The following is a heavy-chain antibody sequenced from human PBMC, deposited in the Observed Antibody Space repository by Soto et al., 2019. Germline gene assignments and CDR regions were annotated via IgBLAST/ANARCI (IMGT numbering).Heavy chain of an antibody. D-gene: IGHD3-22*01. CDR1: ELTVSANS. V-gene: IGHV3-53*01. CDR3: ATSGSGYYRPYFDY. J-gene: IGHJ4*02. Sequence: RGGSIILSCAASELTVSANSLSWVRKYSGKGLDWVSVIYRRGTKYYADSVQGLVTISRDNSKNTLYLQMNSLRAEDTAVYYCATSGSGYYRPYFDYWGQGTLVTVSS. CDR2: IYRRGTK.